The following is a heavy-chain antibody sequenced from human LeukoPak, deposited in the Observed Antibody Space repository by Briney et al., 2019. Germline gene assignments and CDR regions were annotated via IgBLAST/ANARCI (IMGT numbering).Heavy chain of an antibody. CDR2: INPNSGGT. V-gene: IGHV1-2*02. Sequence: ASVKVSCKASGYTFTGYYMHWVRQSPGQGLEWMGWINPNSGGTNYAQKFQGRVTMTRDTSISTAYMELSRLSSDDTAVYYGAREGSSSSYNWFDPWGQGTLVTVSS. CDR1: GYTFTGYY. D-gene: IGHD6-6*01. J-gene: IGHJ5*02. CDR3: AREGSSSSYNWFDP.